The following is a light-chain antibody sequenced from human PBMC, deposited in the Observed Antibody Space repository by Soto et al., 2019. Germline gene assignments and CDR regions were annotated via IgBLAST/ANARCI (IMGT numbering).Light chain of an antibody. CDR2: DAS. V-gene: IGKV3D-20*02. CDR3: QQRSNWPPIT. J-gene: IGKJ5*01. Sequence: EIVMTQSPGTLSLSPGERATLSCRASQSISTNHLAWYQQKPGQAPRLLIYDASRRATGIPDRFSGSGSGTDFTLTISRLEPEDFAVYYCQQRSNWPPITFGQGTRLEIK. CDR1: QSISTNH.